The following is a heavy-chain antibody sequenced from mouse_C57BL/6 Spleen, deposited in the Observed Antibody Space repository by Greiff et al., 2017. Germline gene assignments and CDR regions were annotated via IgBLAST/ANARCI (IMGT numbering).Heavy chain of an antibody. CDR1: GFTFTDYY. J-gene: IGHJ2*01. D-gene: IGHD4-1*01. V-gene: IGHV7-3*01. CDR3: ARYGTGKGDFDY. CDR2: IRNKANGYTT. Sequence: DVMLVESGGGLVQPGGSLSLSCAASGFTFTDYYMSWVRQPPGKALEWLGFIRNKANGYTTEYSASVKGRFTIYRDNSQSILYLQMNARRAEDSATYYCARYGTGKGDFDYWGQGTTLTVSS.